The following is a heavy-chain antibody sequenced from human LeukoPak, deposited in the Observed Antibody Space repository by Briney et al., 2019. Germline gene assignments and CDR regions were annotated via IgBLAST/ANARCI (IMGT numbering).Heavy chain of an antibody. CDR3: AKRYYYDSSGYHYYYYYMDV. CDR2: ISGSGGST. V-gene: IGHV3-23*01. J-gene: IGHJ6*03. Sequence: QTGGSLRLSCAASGFTFSSYAMSWVRQAPGKGLEWVSAISGSGGSTYYADSVKGRFTISRDNSKNTLYLQMNSLRAEDTAVYYCAKRYYYDSSGYHYYYYYMDVWGKGTTVTVSS. D-gene: IGHD3-22*01. CDR1: GFTFSSYA.